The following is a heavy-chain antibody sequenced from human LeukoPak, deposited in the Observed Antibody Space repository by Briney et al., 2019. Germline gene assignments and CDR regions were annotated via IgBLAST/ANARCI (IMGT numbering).Heavy chain of an antibody. Sequence: GGSLRLSCGASGFTFSSYGMHWVRQAPGKGLEWVAFIHYDGSSKYYADSVRGRFTISRDNSKNTLYLQMNSLRVEDTAVYYCAKDPTGTSAFDVWGQGTIVTVSS. CDR2: IHYDGSSK. CDR1: GFTFSSYG. CDR3: AKDPTGTSAFDV. V-gene: IGHV3-30*02. J-gene: IGHJ3*01. D-gene: IGHD1-1*01.